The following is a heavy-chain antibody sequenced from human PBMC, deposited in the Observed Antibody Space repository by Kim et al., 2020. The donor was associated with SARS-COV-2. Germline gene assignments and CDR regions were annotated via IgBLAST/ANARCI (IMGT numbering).Heavy chain of an antibody. Sequence: ASVKVSCKASGYTFTSYGISWVRQAPGQGLEWMGWISAYNGNTNYAQKLQGRVTMTTDTSTSTAYMELRSLRSDDTAVYYCARDWWELRNYYYYYGMDVWGQGTTVNVS. V-gene: IGHV1-18*01. J-gene: IGHJ6*02. CDR1: GYTFTSYG. CDR2: ISAYNGNT. D-gene: IGHD1-26*01. CDR3: ARDWWELRNYYYYYGMDV.